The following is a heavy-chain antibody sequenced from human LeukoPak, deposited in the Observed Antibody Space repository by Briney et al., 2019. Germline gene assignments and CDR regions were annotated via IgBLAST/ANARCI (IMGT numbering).Heavy chain of an antibody. CDR2: ISSSSDYI. CDR3: ARDSGSSWREGLNY. Sequence: GGSLRLSCAASGFTFSSYGMHWVRQAPGKGLEWVSSISSSSDYIYYADSVKGRFTISRDNAKNSLYLQMNSLRVEDSAVYYCARDSGSSWREGLNYWGQGTLVTVSS. V-gene: IGHV3-21*01. J-gene: IGHJ4*02. CDR1: GFTFSSYG. D-gene: IGHD6-13*01.